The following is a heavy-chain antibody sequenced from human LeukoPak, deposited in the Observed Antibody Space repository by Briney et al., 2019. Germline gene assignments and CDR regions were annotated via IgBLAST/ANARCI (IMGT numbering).Heavy chain of an antibody. J-gene: IGHJ4*02. CDR3: ARSSHTFYYDSSGYYY. CDR2: INYRGST. V-gene: IGHV4-39*07. Sequence: PSETLSLTCTVSGGSISSGSYFWIWIRQPPGMGLEWIGSINYRGSTYYNPSLKSRVTISVDTSKNQFSLKLSSVTAADTAVYYCARSSHTFYYDSSGYYYWGQGTLVTVSS. D-gene: IGHD3-22*01. CDR1: GGSISSGSYF.